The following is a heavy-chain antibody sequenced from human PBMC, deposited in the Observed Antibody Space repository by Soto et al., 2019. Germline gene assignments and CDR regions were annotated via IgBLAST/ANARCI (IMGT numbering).Heavy chain of an antibody. CDR1: GYTFTTYD. CDR3: ARGGKGRPRVYYNAMDV. Sequence: QVPLVQSGAEVKKPGASVKVSCKTSGYTFTTYDINWVRQATGQGLEWMGWMTPNSGNTGYAQKLQGRVTMTRSTSISTAYGEVSGLRSEDTAVYYWARGGKGRPRVYYNAMDVWGQGSTVTVFS. V-gene: IGHV1-8*01. J-gene: IGHJ6*02. CDR2: MTPNSGNT.